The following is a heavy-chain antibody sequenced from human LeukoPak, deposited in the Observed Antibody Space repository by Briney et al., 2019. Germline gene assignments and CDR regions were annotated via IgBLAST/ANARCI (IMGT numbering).Heavy chain of an antibody. CDR2: IKSKTDGGTT. CDR3: TTDFGDRDY. D-gene: IGHD3-10*01. Sequence: GGSLRLFCAASGFTFSNAWMSWVRQAPGKGLECVVLIKSKTDGGTTDYAAPVTGRFTISRDDSKNTLYLQMNSLKTEDTAVYYCTTDFGDRDYWGQGTLVTVSS. J-gene: IGHJ4*02. V-gene: IGHV3-15*01. CDR1: GFTFSNAW.